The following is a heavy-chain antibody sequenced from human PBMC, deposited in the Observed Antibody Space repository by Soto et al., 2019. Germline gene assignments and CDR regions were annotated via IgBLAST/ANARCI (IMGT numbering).Heavy chain of an antibody. CDR2: ISSSSSYI. J-gene: IGHJ4*02. V-gene: IGHV3-21*01. D-gene: IGHD3-9*01. CDR1: GFTFSSYS. Sequence: GGSLRLSCAASGFTFSSYSMNWVRQAPGKGLDWVSSISSSSSYIYYADSVKGRFTISRDNAKNSLYLQMNSLRAEDTAVYYCAKALRVITTPLDYWGQGTLVTVSS. CDR3: AKALRVITTPLDY.